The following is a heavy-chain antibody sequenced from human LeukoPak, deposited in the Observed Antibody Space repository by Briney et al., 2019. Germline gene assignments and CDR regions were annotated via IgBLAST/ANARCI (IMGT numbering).Heavy chain of an antibody. V-gene: IGHV1-69*01. J-gene: IGHJ4*02. CDR2: IIPIFGTA. Sequence: SVTVSCTASGGTFSSYAISWVRQAPGQGLEWMGGIIPIFGTANYAQKFQGRVTITADESTSTAYMELSSLRSEDTAVYYCARGMGYSSGWYFDYWGQGTLVTVSS. CDR1: GGTFSSYA. CDR3: ARGMGYSSGWYFDY. D-gene: IGHD6-19*01.